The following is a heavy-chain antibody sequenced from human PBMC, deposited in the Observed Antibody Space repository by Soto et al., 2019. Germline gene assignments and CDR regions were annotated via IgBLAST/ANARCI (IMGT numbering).Heavy chain of an antibody. V-gene: IGHV3-23*01. J-gene: IGHJ1*01. CDR3: ATVMGIMGAGSEYFHH. Sequence: QSGGSLRLSCAASGFSFNRYGMSWVRQAPGKGLEWVSAVSARSVSTYYSHSVKGRFTISRDNFKNTLFMEMNSLRVEDTAVYYCATVMGIMGAGSEYFHHWGQGTLVTVSS. CDR1: GFSFNRYG. CDR2: VSARSVST. D-gene: IGHD1-26*01.